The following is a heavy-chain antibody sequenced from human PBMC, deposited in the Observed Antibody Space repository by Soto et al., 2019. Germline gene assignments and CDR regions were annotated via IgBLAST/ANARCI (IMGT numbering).Heavy chain of an antibody. V-gene: IGHV3-33*01. Sequence: PGGSLRLSCAASGFTFSSYGMHWVRQAPGKGLEWVAVIWYDGSNKYYADSVKGRFTISRDNSKNTLYLQMNSLRAEDTAVYYCARRYYDFWSGYYSLTGPGMDVWGQGTTVT. J-gene: IGHJ6*02. CDR3: ARRYYDFWSGYYSLTGPGMDV. D-gene: IGHD3-3*01. CDR2: IWYDGSNK. CDR1: GFTFSSYG.